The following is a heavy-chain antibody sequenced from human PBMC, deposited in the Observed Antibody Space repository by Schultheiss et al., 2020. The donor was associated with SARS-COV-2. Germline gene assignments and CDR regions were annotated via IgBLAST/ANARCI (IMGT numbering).Heavy chain of an antibody. CDR3: ARYSSSDY. D-gene: IGHD6-13*01. Sequence: GGSLRLSCAASGFTFDDYAMHWVRQAPGKGLEWVSAISGSGGSTYYADSVKGRFTISRDNSKNTLYLQMNSLRAEDTAVYYCARYSSSDYWGQGTLVTVSS. V-gene: IGHV3-23*01. J-gene: IGHJ4*02. CDR1: GFTFDDYA. CDR2: ISGSGGST.